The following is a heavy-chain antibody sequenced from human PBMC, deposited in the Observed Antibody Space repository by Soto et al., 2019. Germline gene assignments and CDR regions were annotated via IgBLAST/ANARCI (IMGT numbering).Heavy chain of an antibody. V-gene: IGHV3-72*01. CDR2: TRNKANSYTT. CDR3: TRVPDY. Sequence: ESGGGLVQPGGSLRLSCAASGFTFSDHYIDWVRQAPGKGLEWVGRTRNKANSYTTEYAASVKGRFTISRDDSKNSLYLQMNSLKTEDTAVYFCTRVPDYWGQGVLVTVSS. J-gene: IGHJ4*02. CDR1: GFTFSDHY.